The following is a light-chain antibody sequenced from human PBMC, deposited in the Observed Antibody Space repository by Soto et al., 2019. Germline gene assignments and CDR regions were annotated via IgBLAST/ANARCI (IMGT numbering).Light chain of an antibody. J-gene: IGLJ1*01. CDR3: TSYALTTSYV. V-gene: IGLV2-8*01. CDR1: SSDVGGYNF. Sequence: QSALTQPASASGSPGQSITISCTGTSSDVGGYNFVSWYQQHPGKAPKLMIYDVNKRPSGVSDRFSGSKSGNTASLTVSGLQAEDEADYYCTSYALTTSYVFGTGTQLTVL. CDR2: DVN.